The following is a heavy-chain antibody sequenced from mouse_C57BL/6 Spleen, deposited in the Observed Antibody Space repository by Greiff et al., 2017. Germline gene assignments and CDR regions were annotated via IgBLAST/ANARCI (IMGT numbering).Heavy chain of an antibody. CDR1: GYSITSAY. CDR3: ARLLNWYFDV. CDR2: ISYSGST. J-gene: IGHJ1*03. Sequence: EVQLQQSGPGLAKPSQTLSLTCSVSGYSITSAYWNWIRKFPGHKLEYMGYISYSGSTYYNPSLKSRISITRDTSKNQYYLQLNSVTTEDTATYYCARLLNWYFDVWGTGTTVTVSS. V-gene: IGHV3-8*01.